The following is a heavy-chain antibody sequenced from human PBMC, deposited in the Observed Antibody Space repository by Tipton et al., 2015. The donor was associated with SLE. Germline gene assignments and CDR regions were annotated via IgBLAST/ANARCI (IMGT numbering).Heavy chain of an antibody. Sequence: TLSLTCSVSGASISSDVYYWSWIRQLPGKGLEWIGYIYNTGNTYYNPSLKSRVTISLDRSKNQFSLKLTSVTAADTAVYYCARHETSPSLLPWFRDRLARSFDYWGQGTLVTVSS. CDR3: ARHETSPSLLPWFRDRLARSFDY. CDR2: IYNTGNT. CDR1: GASISSDVYY. D-gene: IGHD3-10*01. V-gene: IGHV4-31*03. J-gene: IGHJ4*02.